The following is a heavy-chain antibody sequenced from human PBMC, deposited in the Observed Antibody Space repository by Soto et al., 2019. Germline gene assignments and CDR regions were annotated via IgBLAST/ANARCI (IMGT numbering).Heavy chain of an antibody. CDR3: AKVWDYYGSGPNWFDP. CDR1: GFTFSSYA. CDR2: ISGSGGST. Sequence: GGSLRLSCAASGFTFSSYAMSWVRQAPGKGLEWVSAISGSGGSTYYADSVKGRFTISRDNSKNTLYLQMNSLRAEDTAVYYCAKVWDYYGSGPNWFDPWGQGTLVTVSS. D-gene: IGHD3-10*01. J-gene: IGHJ5*02. V-gene: IGHV3-23*01.